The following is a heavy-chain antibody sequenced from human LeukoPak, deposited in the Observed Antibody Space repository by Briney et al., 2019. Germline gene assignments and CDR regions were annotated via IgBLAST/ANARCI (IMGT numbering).Heavy chain of an antibody. D-gene: IGHD3-10*01. CDR1: GASISSYY. V-gene: IGHV4-59*06. Sequence: SETLSLTCSVSGASISSYYWSWIRQHPGKGLEWIGYIHHSGSTYYNPSLKSRVIISVDTSKNQFSLKLNSVTAADTAVYYCASYGSGSYRFDPWGQGTLVTVSS. CDR3: ASYGSGSYRFDP. CDR2: IHHSGST. J-gene: IGHJ5*02.